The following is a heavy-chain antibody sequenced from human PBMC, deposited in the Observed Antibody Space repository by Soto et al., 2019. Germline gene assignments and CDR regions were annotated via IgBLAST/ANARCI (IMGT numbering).Heavy chain of an antibody. CDR3: ARRGFMGATTIDY. CDR2: IYYSGST. CDR1: GGSISSSSYY. Sequence: SETLSITCTVSGGSISSSSYYWGWIRQPPGKGLEWIGSIYYSGSTYYNPSLKSRVTISVDTSKNQFSLKLSSVTAADTAVYYCARRGFMGATTIDYWGQGTXVTVSS. V-gene: IGHV4-39*01. J-gene: IGHJ4*02. D-gene: IGHD1-26*01.